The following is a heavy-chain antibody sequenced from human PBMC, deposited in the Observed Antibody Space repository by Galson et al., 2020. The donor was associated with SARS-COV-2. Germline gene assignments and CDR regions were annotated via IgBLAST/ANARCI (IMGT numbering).Heavy chain of an antibody. D-gene: IGHD3-3*01. CDR2: IYSSGST. V-gene: IGHV4-31*03. CDR1: GGSISSGGYY. CDR3: ARIICGGFFGVVNWFDL. Sequence: ETSETLSLTCTVSGGSISSGGYYWSWIRQHPGKGLEWIGRIYSSGSTYYNPSLKSRVTISVDTSKNQFSLKLSSVTAADTARYYCARIICGGFFGVVNWFDLWGQGALGTVSS. J-gene: IGHJ5*02.